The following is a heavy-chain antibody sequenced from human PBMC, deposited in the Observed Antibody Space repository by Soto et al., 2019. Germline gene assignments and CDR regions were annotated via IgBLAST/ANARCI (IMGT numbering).Heavy chain of an antibody. CDR1: GGSISSGGYS. CDR3: AGGIAARPLGY. V-gene: IGHV4-30-2*01. D-gene: IGHD6-6*01. CDR2: IYHSGST. Sequence: QLQLQESGSGLVKPSQTLSLTCAVSGGSISSGGYSWSWIRQPPGKGLEWIGYIYHSGSTCYNPSLKRRVTIPVDRSKNQFSLKLSSVTAADTAVYYCAGGIAARPLGYWGQGTLVTVSS. J-gene: IGHJ4*02.